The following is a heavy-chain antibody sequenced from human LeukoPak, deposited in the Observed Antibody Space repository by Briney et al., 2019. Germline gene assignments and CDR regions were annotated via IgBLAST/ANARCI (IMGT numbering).Heavy chain of an antibody. CDR2: IYYSGST. CDR3: ARETERQWQY. D-gene: IGHD6-19*01. CDR1: GGSISSYY. Sequence: SETLSLTCTVSGGSISSYYWSWIRQPPGKGLEWIGYIYYSGSTNYNPSLRSRVTISVDTSKNQFSLKLSSVTAADTAVYYCARETERQWQYWGQGTMVTVSS. J-gene: IGHJ3*01. V-gene: IGHV4-59*12.